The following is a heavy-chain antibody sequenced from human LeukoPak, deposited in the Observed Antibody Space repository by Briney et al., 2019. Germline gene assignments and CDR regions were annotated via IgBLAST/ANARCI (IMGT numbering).Heavy chain of an antibody. J-gene: IGHJ4*02. CDR2: IGTENAYT. D-gene: IGHD5-24*01. V-gene: IGHV1-18*01. Sequence: ASVNVSCTSSGYTFNTYGISWVRQAPGQGLEWMGWIGTENAYTIYAEKFQGRVTLTTDTSTTTVHMELRSLRSDDTAVYYCARDRERGFDYWGQGSLVTVSS. CDR1: GYTFNTYG. CDR3: ARDRERGFDY.